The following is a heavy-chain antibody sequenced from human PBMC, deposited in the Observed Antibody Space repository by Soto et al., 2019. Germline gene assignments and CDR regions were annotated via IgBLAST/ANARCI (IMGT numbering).Heavy chain of an antibody. CDR1: GYPFCYYA. J-gene: IGHJ6*02. Sequence: LRLSCTASGYPFCYYAMSWFRHAPGNWLESLGFXRRKAYGGTTVSLASVKGKFTISREDSKSIAYLQMKSLKTEDTAVYYCTRDTGIGPAAITRDYYQYGMDVWGQGATVTSP. CDR3: TRDTGIGPAAITRDYYQYGMDV. D-gene: IGHD2-2*02. CDR2: XRRKAYGGTT. V-gene: IGHV3-49*03.